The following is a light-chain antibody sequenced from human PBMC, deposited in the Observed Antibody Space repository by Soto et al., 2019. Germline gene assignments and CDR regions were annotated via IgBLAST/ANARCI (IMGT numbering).Light chain of an antibody. CDR3: QQLNSFPIP. Sequence: IQLTQSPSSLSASVGDRVTISCRASQGIANYLAWYQQKPGKAPKLLIYGASTLQSGVPSRFSGSGSGTEFTLTIRSLQPEDFATYYCQQLNSFPIPFGPGTKVDMK. CDR1: QGIANY. CDR2: GAS. J-gene: IGKJ3*01. V-gene: IGKV1-9*01.